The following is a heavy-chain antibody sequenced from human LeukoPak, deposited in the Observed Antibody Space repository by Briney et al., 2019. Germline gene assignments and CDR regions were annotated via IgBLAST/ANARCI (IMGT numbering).Heavy chain of an antibody. V-gene: IGHV4-38-2*02. Sequence: GSLRLSCAASGFTFSDYYMSWIRQAPGKGLEWIGSIYYSGSTYYNPSLKSRVTISVDTSKNQFSLKLSSVTAADTAVYYCARDPGGMVRGVISPFDYWGQGTLVTVSS. CDR3: ARDPGGMVRGVISPFDY. J-gene: IGHJ4*02. D-gene: IGHD3-10*01. CDR2: IYYSGST. CDR1: GFTFSDYY.